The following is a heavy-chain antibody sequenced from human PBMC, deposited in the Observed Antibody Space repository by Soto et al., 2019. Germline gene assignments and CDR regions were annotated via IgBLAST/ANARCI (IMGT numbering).Heavy chain of an antibody. Sequence: GGSLRLSCVASGFSITSFAMSWVRQAPGKGLEWASAISASGGSTYADSVKGRFTISRDNSKNTLYLQMNSLRVEDTGVYYCARSPGYSNGWGRGPYYYHGMDVWGQGTTVTVSS. J-gene: IGHJ6*02. CDR2: ISASGGST. CDR1: GFSITSFA. V-gene: IGHV3-23*01. CDR3: ARSPGYSNGWGRGPYYYHGMDV. D-gene: IGHD6-19*01.